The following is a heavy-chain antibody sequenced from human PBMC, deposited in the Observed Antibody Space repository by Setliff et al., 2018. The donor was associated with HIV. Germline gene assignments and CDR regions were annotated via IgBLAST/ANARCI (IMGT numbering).Heavy chain of an antibody. Sequence: ASVKVSCKASGYTFTSYYMHWVRQAPGQGLEWMGGIIPMFGTANYAQKFQGRVTITADESTSTVYMELSSLRSDDTALYYCAREGNSGHGGQIEFDYWGQGTLVTVSS. D-gene: IGHD1-26*01. CDR2: IIPMFGTA. CDR1: GYTFTSYY. CDR3: AREGNSGHGGQIEFDY. J-gene: IGHJ4*02. V-gene: IGHV1-69*13.